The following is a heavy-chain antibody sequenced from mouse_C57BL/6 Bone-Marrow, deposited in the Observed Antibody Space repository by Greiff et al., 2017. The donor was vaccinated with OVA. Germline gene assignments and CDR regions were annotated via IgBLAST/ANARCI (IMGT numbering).Heavy chain of an antibody. CDR1: GFNFNTYA. CDR2: LRSKSSNYAT. D-gene: IGHD2-5*01. V-gene: IGHV10-3*01. J-gene: IGHJ3*01. CDR3: VRDGEDSNYGRRGFAY. Sequence: EVQLVESGGGLVQPTGSLKLSCAASGFNFNTYAMHWVRKAPGTGLEWAARLRSKSSNYATYYADTVKDRFTISRDDSQSMLYLQMNNLKTEDTAMYYCVRDGEDSNYGRRGFAYWGQGTLVTVSA.